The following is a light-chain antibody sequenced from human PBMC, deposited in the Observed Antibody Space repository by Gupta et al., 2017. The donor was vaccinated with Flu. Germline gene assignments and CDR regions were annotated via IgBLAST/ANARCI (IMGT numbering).Light chain of an antibody. CDR1: SNDVGAYEY. V-gene: IGLV2-14*01. J-gene: IGLJ1*01. CDR3: SSYTNTTTLVV. Sequence: QSALTQPASVSGSPGQSISISCTGTSNDVGAYEYVSWYQQHPGKAPKLILFEVRNRPSGVSKRFSGSKSGRKASLTISGLQAEDEADYYCSSYTNTTTLVVFGTGTQVTVL. CDR2: EVR.